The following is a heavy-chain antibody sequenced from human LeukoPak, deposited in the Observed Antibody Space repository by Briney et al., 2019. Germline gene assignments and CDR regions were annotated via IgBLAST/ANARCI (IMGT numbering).Heavy chain of an antibody. V-gene: IGHV3-43*01. CDR3: AKGNYYYMGA. CDR2: ISWDGGST. Sequence: GGSLRVSCAASGFTFDEYTMHWVRQAPGKCLEWVSLISWDGGSTYYADSVKGRFTISRDNSKNSLYLQMNSLRTEDTALYYCAKGNYYYMGACGKGTTVTVSS. J-gene: IGHJ6*03. CDR1: GFTFDEYT.